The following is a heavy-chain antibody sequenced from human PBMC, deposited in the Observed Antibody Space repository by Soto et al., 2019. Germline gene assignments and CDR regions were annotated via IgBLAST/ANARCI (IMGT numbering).Heavy chain of an antibody. V-gene: IGHV4-31*03. D-gene: IGHD2-2*01. Sequence: QVQLQESGPGLVKPSQTLSLTCTVSGGSISSGGYYWSWIRQHPGKGLEWIGYIYYSGSTYYNPSLKSRVTISVDTSKNQFSLKLSSVTAADTAVYYCAREGGIDCSSTSCYVHWFVPGGQGTLVTVSS. J-gene: IGHJ5*02. CDR1: GGSISSGGYY. CDR2: IYYSGST. CDR3: AREGGIDCSSTSCYVHWFVP.